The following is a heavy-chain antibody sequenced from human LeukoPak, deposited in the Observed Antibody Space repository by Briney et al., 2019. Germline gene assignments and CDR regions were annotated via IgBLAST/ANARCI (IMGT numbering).Heavy chain of an antibody. CDR3: ARVLSGWYAVDY. Sequence: GGSLRLSFAASGFTVSSNYMSWDRQAPGKGLEWVSVIYSGGSTYYADSVKGRFTISRDNSKNTLYLQMNSLRAEDTAVYYCARVLSGWYAVDYWGQGTLVTVSS. J-gene: IGHJ4*02. CDR2: IYSGGST. V-gene: IGHV3-53*01. D-gene: IGHD6-19*01. CDR1: GFTVSSNY.